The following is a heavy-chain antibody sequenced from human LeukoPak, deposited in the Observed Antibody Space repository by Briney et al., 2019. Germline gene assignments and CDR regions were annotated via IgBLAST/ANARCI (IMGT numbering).Heavy chain of an antibody. CDR2: IKSKTDGGTT. V-gene: IGHV3-15*01. CDR3: TRYYYDSSGYYPLGYYGMDV. D-gene: IGHD3-22*01. J-gene: IGHJ6*02. CDR1: GFTFSNAW. Sequence: GGPLRLSCAASGFTFSNAWMSWVRQAPGKGLEWVGRIKSKTDGGTTDYAAPVKGRFTISRDDSKNTLYLQMNSLKTEDTAVYYCTRYYYDSSGYYPLGYYGMDVWGQGTTVTVSS.